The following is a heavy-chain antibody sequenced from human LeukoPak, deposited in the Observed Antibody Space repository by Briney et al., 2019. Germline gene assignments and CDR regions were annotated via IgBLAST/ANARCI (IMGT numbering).Heavy chain of an antibody. D-gene: IGHD5-12*01. J-gene: IGHJ4*02. CDR3: ARHDYSGYDYIFDY. CDR2: IYYSGST. Sequence: PGGSLRLSCAASGFIFSDHYMDWVRQAPGKGLEWIGSIYYSGSTYYNPSLKSRVTISVDTSKNQFSLKLSSVTAADTAMYYCARHDYSGYDYIFDYWGQGTLVTVSS. V-gene: IGHV4-38-2*01. CDR1: GFIFSDHY.